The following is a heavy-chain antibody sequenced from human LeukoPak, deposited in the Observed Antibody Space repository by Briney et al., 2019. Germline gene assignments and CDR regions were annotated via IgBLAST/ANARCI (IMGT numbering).Heavy chain of an antibody. Sequence: ASVKVSCKASGGTFSSYAISWVRQAPGQGLEWMGGIIPIFGTANYAQKFQGRVTITADESTSTAYMELSSLRSEDTAVYYCARGPGQLEALYYYGMDGWGQGTTVTVSS. V-gene: IGHV1-69*13. CDR1: GGTFSSYA. CDR3: ARGPGQLEALYYYGMDG. J-gene: IGHJ6*02. CDR2: IIPIFGTA. D-gene: IGHD6-6*01.